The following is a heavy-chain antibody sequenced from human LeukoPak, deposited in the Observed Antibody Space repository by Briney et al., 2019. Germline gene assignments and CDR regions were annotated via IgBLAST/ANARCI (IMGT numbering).Heavy chain of an antibody. CDR2: IYHSGST. CDR1: GGSISSGGYY. V-gene: IGHV4-30-2*01. Sequence: PSGTLSLTCTVSGGSISSGGYYWSWIRQPPGKGLEWIGYIYHSGSTYYNPSLKSRVTISVDRSKNQFSLKLSSVTAADTAVYYCARSPGGIVATIGAFDIWGQGTMVTVSS. J-gene: IGHJ3*02. D-gene: IGHD5-12*01. CDR3: ARSPGGIVATIGAFDI.